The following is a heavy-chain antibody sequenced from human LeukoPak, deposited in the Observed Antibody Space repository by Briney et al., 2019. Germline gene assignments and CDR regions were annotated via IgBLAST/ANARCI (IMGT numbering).Heavy chain of an antibody. Sequence: SETLSLTCAVSDDSFSSHYWTWIRQPPGKGLEWIGYISYIGSTNYNPSLKSRVTISIDTSRDQFSLRLSSVTAADTAVYYCARDLVTVTKGFDIWGQGTMVSVSS. V-gene: IGHV4-59*11. CDR2: ISYIGST. CDR3: ARDLVTVTKGFDI. J-gene: IGHJ3*02. D-gene: IGHD4-17*01. CDR1: DDSFSSHY.